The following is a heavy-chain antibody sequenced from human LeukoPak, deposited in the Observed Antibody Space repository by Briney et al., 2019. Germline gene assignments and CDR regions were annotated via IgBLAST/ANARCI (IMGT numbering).Heavy chain of an antibody. CDR3: AKVDAYCGGDCPADYYYYYMDV. CDR2: ISGDGGGT. CDR1: GFTFDDYA. V-gene: IGHV3-43*02. J-gene: IGHJ6*03. D-gene: IGHD2-21*02. Sequence: PGGSLRLSCAASGFTFDDYAMHWVRQAPGKGLEWVSLISGDGGGTYYADSVKGRFTISRDNSKNSLYLQMNSLRTEDAALYYCAKVDAYCGGDCPADYYYYYMDVWGKGTTVTVSS.